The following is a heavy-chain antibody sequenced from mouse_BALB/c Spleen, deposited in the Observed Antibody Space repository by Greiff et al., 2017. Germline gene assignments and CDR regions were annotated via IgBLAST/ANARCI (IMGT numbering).Heavy chain of an antibody. Sequence: EVKLVESGGGLVKPGGSLKLSCAASGFTFSSYTMSWVRQTPEKRLEWVATISSGGSYTYYPDSVKGRFTISRDNAKNTLYLQMSSLKSEDTAMYYCTRGVYGNWIADWGQGTLVTVSA. CDR2: ISSGGSYT. CDR3: TRGVYGNWIAD. CDR1: GFTFSSYT. D-gene: IGHD2-10*02. J-gene: IGHJ3*01. V-gene: IGHV5-6-4*01.